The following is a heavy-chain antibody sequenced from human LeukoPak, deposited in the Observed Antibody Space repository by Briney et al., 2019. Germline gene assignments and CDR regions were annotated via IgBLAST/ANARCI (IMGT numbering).Heavy chain of an antibody. CDR2: INPNSGGT. D-gene: IGHD3-10*01. CDR3: ARDPSITMVRGARDY. Sequence: ASVKVSCKASGYTFTGYYMHWVRQAPGQGLEWMGRINPNSGGTNYAQKFQGRVTVTRDTSISTAYMELSRLRSDDTAVYYCARDPSITMVRGARDYWGQGTLVTVSS. J-gene: IGHJ4*02. V-gene: IGHV1-2*06. CDR1: GYTFTGYY.